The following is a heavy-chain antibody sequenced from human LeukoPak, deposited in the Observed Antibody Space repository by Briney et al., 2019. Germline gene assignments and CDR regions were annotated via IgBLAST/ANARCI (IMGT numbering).Heavy chain of an antibody. J-gene: IGHJ2*01. Sequence: GASVKVSCKVSGYTLTELSMHWVRQAPGQGLEWMGGFDPEDGETIYAQKFQGRVTMTEDTSTDTAYMELSSLRSEDTAVYYCATYSFEYSSSLGNWYFDLWGRGTLVTVSS. V-gene: IGHV1-24*01. CDR3: ATYSFEYSSSLGNWYFDL. D-gene: IGHD6-6*01. CDR2: FDPEDGET. CDR1: GYTLTELS.